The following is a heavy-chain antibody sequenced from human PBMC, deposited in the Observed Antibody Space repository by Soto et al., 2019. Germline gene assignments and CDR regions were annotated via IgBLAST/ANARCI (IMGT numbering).Heavy chain of an antibody. D-gene: IGHD6-13*01. CDR2: IYWDDDK. J-gene: IGHJ4*02. V-gene: IGHV2-5*02. CDR1: GFSFTTDGMG. CDR3: AHLSWAASGTRYYFDY. Sequence: QITLKESGPTLVKPTQTLTLTCTFSGFSFTTDGMGVGWIRQPPGKALEWLALIYWDDDKRYSPSLKSRLTITKDAYRNQVVLTLTNMDPADTATYYCAHLSWAASGTRYYFDYWGQGTLVTVSS.